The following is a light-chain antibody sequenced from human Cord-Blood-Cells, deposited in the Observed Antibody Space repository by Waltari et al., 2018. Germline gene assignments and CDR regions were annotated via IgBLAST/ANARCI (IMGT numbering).Light chain of an antibody. CDR3: QQYNSYSPYT. CDR1: QSISSW. V-gene: IGKV1-5*03. J-gene: IGKJ2*01. CDR2: KAS. Sequence: DIQMTQSPSTLSASVGARLTTTCRAIQSISSWLAWYQQKPGKAPKLLIYKASSLESGVPSRFSGSGSGTEFTLTISSLQPDDFATYYCQQYNSYSPYTFGQGTKLEIK.